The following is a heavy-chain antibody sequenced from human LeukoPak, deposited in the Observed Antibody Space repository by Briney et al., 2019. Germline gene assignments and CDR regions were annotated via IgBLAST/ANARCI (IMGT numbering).Heavy chain of an antibody. CDR1: GGSFSGYY. J-gene: IGHJ3*02. CDR3: ARGGHAFDI. Sequence: SETLSLTCAVYGGSFSGYYWSWIRQPPGKGLEWIGEINHSGSTNYNPSLKSRVTISLDTSKNHCSLELSSVTAADTAVYYCARGGHAFDIWGPGTMVTVSS. V-gene: IGHV4-34*01. CDR2: INHSGST.